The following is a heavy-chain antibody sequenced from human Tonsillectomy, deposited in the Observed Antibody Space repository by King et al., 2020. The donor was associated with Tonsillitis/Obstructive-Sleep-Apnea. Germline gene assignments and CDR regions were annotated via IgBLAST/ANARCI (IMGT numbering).Heavy chain of an antibody. CDR2: IYYSGST. CDR3: ARGAVTIFGVVITAITGGRFDY. D-gene: IGHD3-3*01. Sequence: LQLQESGPGLVKPSETLSLTCTVSGGSISSSSYYWGWIRQPPGKGLEWIGSIYYSGSTYYNPSLKSRVTISVDTSKKQFSLKLSSVTAADTAVYYCARGAVTIFGVVITAITGGRFDYWGQGTLVTVSS. V-gene: IGHV4-39*01. CDR1: GGSISSSSYY. J-gene: IGHJ4*02.